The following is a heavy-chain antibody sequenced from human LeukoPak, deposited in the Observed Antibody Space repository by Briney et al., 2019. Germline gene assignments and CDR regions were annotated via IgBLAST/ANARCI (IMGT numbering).Heavy chain of an antibody. CDR2: IKQDGSVK. CDR1: GFIFSGYW. D-gene: IGHD6-19*01. Sequence: GGSLRLSCAASGFIFSGYWMSWVRQTPGKGLEWVANIKQDGSVKNSVDTMKGRFTISRDNTKNSLYLEMNSLKAEDTAVYYRAKVHHGCFDYWGQGTLVTVSS. CDR3: AKVHHGCFDY. V-gene: IGHV3-7*03. J-gene: IGHJ4*02.